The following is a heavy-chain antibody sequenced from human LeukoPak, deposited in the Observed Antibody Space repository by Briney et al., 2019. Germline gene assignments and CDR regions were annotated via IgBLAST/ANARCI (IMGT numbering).Heavy chain of an antibody. CDR1: GYTFTDYY. D-gene: IGHD1-20*01. V-gene: IGHV1-69-2*01. J-gene: IGHJ6*02. CDR2: VDPEDGET. CDR3: ATGLSFITGTTGNYYYYGMDV. Sequence: ASVKLSCKVSGYTFTDYYMHWVQQAPGKGLERMGLVDPEDGETIYAEKFQGRVTITADTSTDTAYMELSSLRSEDTAVYYCATGLSFITGTTGNYYYYGMDVWGQGTTVTVSS.